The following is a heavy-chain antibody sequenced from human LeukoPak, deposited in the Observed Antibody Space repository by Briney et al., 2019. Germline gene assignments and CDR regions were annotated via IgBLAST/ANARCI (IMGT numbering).Heavy chain of an antibody. Sequence: ASVTVSCTGSGYTFRSYGISWVRQAPGQGLEWMGWISANNGNTNYAQKFQGRVTMTTDTSTTTAYMELRSLRSDDTAVYYCARGRGDYYGSIGNWFAPSGPGALVTVSS. D-gene: IGHD3-22*01. CDR1: GYTFRSYG. CDR3: ARGRGDYYGSIGNWFAP. CDR2: ISANNGNT. V-gene: IGHV1-18*01. J-gene: IGHJ5*02.